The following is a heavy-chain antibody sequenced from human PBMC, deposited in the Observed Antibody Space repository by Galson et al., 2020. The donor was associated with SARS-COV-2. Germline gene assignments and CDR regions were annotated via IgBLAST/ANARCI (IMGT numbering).Heavy chain of an antibody. V-gene: IGHV4-59*02. Sequence: ASETLSLTCTVSGGSVSSHYWNWIRHSPGTGLEWLGYIYYGESTKYNPSLQSRVTISVETSKNQCLLTLNSVTAADTAIYYCARGKKQWEPFYLDYWGLGTLVTVSS. CDR2: IYYGEST. J-gene: IGHJ4*02. CDR1: GGSVSSHY. CDR3: ARGKKQWEPFYLDY. D-gene: IGHD6-19*01.